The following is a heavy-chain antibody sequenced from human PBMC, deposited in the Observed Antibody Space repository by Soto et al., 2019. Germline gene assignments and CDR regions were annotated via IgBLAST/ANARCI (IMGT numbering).Heavy chain of an antibody. D-gene: IGHD3-16*01. V-gene: IGHV3-23*05. CDR1: GFTFSDSA. CDR2: INPTGSNT. CDR3: VSWVSDHFDY. J-gene: IGHJ4*02. Sequence: LRLSCAASGFTFSDSAMSWVRLAPGTGLEWVSTINPTGSNTHYADSAKGRFSISRDNSRNTVDLQMNSLRAADTALYYCVSWVSDHFDYWGQGTPVTVSS.